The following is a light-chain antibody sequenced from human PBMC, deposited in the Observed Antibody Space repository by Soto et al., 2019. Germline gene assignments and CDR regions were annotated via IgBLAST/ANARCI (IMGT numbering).Light chain of an antibody. CDR2: AAS. CDR3: QKSYSTPIT. J-gene: IGKJ5*01. Sequence: DIHMTQSPSSLSASVVDRVTITCRASQSISSYLNWYQQKPGKAPKLLIYAASSLQSGVPSRFSGSGSGTDFTLTISILQPEDFATYYCQKSYSTPITFGQGTRLE. CDR1: QSISSY. V-gene: IGKV1-39*01.